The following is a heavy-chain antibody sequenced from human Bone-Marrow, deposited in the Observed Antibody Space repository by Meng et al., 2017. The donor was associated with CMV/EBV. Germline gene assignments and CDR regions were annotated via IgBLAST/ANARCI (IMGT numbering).Heavy chain of an antibody. CDR1: GFTFSSYW. Sequence: GGSLKISCAASGFTFSSYWMHWVRQAPGKGLVWVSRINSDGSSTSYADSVKGRFTISRDNAKNTLYLQMNSLRAEDTAVYYCARVTGYYYYGMDVWGQGTTVTVSS. J-gene: IGHJ6*02. CDR2: INSDGSST. CDR3: ARVTGYYYYGMDV. V-gene: IGHV3-74*01.